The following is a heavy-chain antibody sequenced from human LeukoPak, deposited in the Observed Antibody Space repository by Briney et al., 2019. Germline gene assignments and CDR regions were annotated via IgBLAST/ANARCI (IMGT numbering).Heavy chain of an antibody. CDR2: IYYSGST. CDR3: ARGLLTIFDY. D-gene: IGHD4/OR15-4a*01. V-gene: IGHV4-59*01. J-gene: IGHJ4*02. CDR1: GGSISGYY. Sequence: SETLSLTCTVSGGSISGYYWSWIRQPPGKGLEWIGYIYYSGSTNYNPSLKSRVTISVDTSKNQFSLKLSSVTAADTAVYYCARGLLTIFDYWGQGTLVTVSS.